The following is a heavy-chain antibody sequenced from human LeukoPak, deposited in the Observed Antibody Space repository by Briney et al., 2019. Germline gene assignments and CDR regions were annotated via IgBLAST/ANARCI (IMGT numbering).Heavy chain of an antibody. Sequence: GGSLRLSCAASGFTFSSYEMHWVRQAPGKGLEWVSYISIAGTTTHYADSVKGRFTMSRDNAKNSLYLQMNSLRAEDTAIYYCASRRIVVAASRAFDYWGQGTLVTVSS. D-gene: IGHD6-19*01. J-gene: IGHJ4*02. V-gene: IGHV3-48*03. CDR2: ISIAGTTT. CDR3: ASRRIVVAASRAFDY. CDR1: GFTFSSYE.